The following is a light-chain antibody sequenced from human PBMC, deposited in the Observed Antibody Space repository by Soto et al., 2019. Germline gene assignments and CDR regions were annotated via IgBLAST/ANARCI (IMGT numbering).Light chain of an antibody. J-gene: IGKJ2*01. CDR2: AAS. V-gene: IGKV3-15*01. CDR3: QQYHNWPPQYT. CDR1: QSVASN. Sequence: EIVMTQSPASLSVSPGDGATLSCRASQSVASNVAWYEQQPGQAPRLLVHAASTRAVGVAARFSGSGSGTDFTLTISSLQSEDFAAYYCQQYHNWPPQYTFGQGTKLQIK.